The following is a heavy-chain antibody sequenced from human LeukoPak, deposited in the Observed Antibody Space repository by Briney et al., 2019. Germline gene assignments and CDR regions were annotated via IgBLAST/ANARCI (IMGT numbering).Heavy chain of an antibody. D-gene: IGHD3-22*01. CDR2: INPSGVST. J-gene: IGHJ4*02. CDR3: ARANYYYDSSGYGEGYYFDY. Sequence: ASVKVSCKASGYTFTSYYMHWVRQAPGQGLEWMGIINPSGVSTSYAQKFQGRVTMTREMSTSTVYMELSSLRSEDTAVYYCARANYYYDSSGYGEGYYFDYWGQGTLVTVSS. CDR1: GYTFTSYY. V-gene: IGHV1-46*01.